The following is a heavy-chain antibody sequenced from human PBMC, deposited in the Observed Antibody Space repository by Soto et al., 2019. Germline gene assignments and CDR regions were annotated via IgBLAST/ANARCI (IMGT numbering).Heavy chain of an antibody. D-gene: IGHD2-21*01. J-gene: IGHJ4*02. CDR1: GFTFSSYS. Sequence: EVQLVESGGGLVKPGGSLRLSCAASGFTFSSYSMNWVRQAPGKGLEWVSSISSSSSYIYYADSVKGRFTVSRDNSKNTLYLQMNSLRAEDTAVYYCAREVVLTKWYFDNWGQGILVTVSS. CDR2: ISSSSSYI. CDR3: AREVVLTKWYFDN. V-gene: IGHV3-21*01.